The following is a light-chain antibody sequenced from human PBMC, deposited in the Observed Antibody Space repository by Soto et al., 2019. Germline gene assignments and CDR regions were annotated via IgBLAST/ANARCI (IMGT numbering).Light chain of an antibody. V-gene: IGKV3-15*01. CDR1: QSVSYN. CDR3: QQYKNWPPLT. Sequence: EIVMTQSPATLSVSPGETATLSCRASQSVSYNLAWYQQKPGQGPRLLIYGAFTRATGIPARFSGSGSGTDFTFTISSLQSEDCAVYYCQQYKNWPPLTFGGGTKVEIK. J-gene: IGKJ4*01. CDR2: GAF.